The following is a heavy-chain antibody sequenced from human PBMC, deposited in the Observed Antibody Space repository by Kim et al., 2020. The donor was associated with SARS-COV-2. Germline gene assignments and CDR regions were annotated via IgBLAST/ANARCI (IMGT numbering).Heavy chain of an antibody. CDR3: AKTKRKFDVSTGSNY. CDR1: GFIFSVYA. D-gene: IGHD3-9*01. CDR2: ISANGLTT. J-gene: IGHJ4*02. V-gene: IGHV3-23*01. Sequence: GGSLRLSCEASGFIFSVYAMSWVRQAPGKGLEWVSIISANGLTTYYADSVKGRFTVSRDNSKNTLYLEMNSLSAEDTAVYFCAKTKRKFDVSTGSNYSSQG.